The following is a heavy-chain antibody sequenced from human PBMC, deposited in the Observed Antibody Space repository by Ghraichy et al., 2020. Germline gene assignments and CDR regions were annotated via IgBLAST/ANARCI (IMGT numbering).Heavy chain of an antibody. J-gene: IGHJ4*02. CDR1: GFTFSNYW. Sequence: EGSLRLSCQASGFTFSNYWMHWVRQAPGKGLVWVSRINSDGGSTTYADSVKGRFTISRDNAKNTLYVQMNSLRAEDTAVYYCARGGDHSFDYWGQGTLVTVSS. CDR3: ARGGDHSFDY. CDR2: INSDGGST. D-gene: IGHD2-21*01. V-gene: IGHV3-74*01.